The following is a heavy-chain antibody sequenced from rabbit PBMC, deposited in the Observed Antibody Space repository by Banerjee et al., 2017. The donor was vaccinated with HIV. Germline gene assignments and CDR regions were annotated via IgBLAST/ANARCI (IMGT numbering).Heavy chain of an antibody. J-gene: IGHJ3*01. CDR1: GIDFSSYG. Sequence: QEQLVESGGGLVTLGGSLKLSCKASGIDFSSYGISWVRQAPGKGLEWIACKDTGSRGYTWYASWAKGRFTISKTASTTVTLQMTSLTAADTATYFCARGGYTYGDAGYAYAMTRLDLWGPGTL. V-gene: IGHV1S45*01. D-gene: IGHD6-1*01. CDR2: KDTGSRGYT. CDR3: ARGGYTYGDAGYAYAMTRLDL.